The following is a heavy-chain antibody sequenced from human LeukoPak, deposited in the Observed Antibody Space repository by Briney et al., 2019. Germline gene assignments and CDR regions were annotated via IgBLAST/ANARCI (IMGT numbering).Heavy chain of an antibody. CDR2: IYSGGST. J-gene: IGHJ4*02. CDR3: ARADYAYFDY. Sequence: PGGSLRLSCRVSGFTVSRSYMTWVRQAPGKGLEWVSVIYSGGSTYYADFVKGRFTISRDNSKNTLYLQMNSLRAEDTAVYYCARADYAYFDYWGQGTLVTVSS. V-gene: IGHV3-53*01. D-gene: IGHD4-17*01. CDR1: GFTVSRSY.